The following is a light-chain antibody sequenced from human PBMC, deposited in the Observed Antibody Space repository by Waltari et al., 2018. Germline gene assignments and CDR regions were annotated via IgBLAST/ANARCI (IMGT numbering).Light chain of an antibody. CDR1: SSAARGHHY. Sequence: QSALTQPRSVSGSPGQSVPTSGTGTSSAARGHHYVSWYHQHPGQAPKLMIYDVSKRPSGVPDRFSGSKSGNTASLTISGLQADDEADYYCCSYAGSYTWVFGGGTKMTVL. CDR3: CSYAGSYTWV. J-gene: IGLJ3*02. V-gene: IGLV2-11*01. CDR2: DVS.